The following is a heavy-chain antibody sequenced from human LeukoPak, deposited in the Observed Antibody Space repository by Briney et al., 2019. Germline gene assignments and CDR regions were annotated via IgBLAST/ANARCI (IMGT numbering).Heavy chain of an antibody. CDR1: GGSISSGGYY. J-gene: IGHJ6*02. CDR2: IYYSGST. CDR3: ARDSIVVVTEFYYGMDV. V-gene: IGHV4-31*03. Sequence: PSQTLSLTCTVSGGSISSGGYYWSWLRQHPGKGLEWIGYIYYSGSTYYNPSLKSRVTISVDTSKNQFSLKLSSVTAADTAVYYCARDSIVVVTEFYYGMDVWGQGTTVTVSS. D-gene: IGHD2-21*02.